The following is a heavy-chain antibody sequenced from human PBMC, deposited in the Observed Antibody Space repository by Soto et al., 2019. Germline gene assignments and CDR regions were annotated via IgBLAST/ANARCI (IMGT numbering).Heavy chain of an antibody. J-gene: IGHJ5*02. D-gene: IGHD3-3*01. CDR2: ASHDGDT. CDR3: AREGGVLRMSNWFDA. CDR1: GDSVTSPSYY. V-gene: IGHV4-61*01. Sequence: SETLSLTCSVSGDSVTSPSYYWRWVRQPPGKRPEWIGYASHDGDTVYNPSLDSRVTISVDMSTSQFSLILNCVTTADTAVYYCAREGGVLRMSNWFDAWGQGIQVTVSS.